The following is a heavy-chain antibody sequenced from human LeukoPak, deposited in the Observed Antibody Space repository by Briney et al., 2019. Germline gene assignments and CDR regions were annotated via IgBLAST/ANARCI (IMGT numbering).Heavy chain of an antibody. Sequence: GGSLRLSCAASGFTFSDYYMSWIRQAPGKGLEWVSYISSRDSTIYYADSVKGRFTISRDNAKNSLCLQMNSLRAEDTAVYYCAELGITMIGGVWGKGTTVTISS. J-gene: IGHJ6*04. CDR1: GFTFSDYY. D-gene: IGHD3-10*02. CDR3: AELGITMIGGV. CDR2: ISSRDSTI. V-gene: IGHV3-11*04.